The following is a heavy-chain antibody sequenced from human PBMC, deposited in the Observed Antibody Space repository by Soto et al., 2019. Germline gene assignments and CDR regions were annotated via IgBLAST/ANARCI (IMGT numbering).Heavy chain of an antibody. CDR1: GYTFSNYA. D-gene: IGHD6-13*01. Sequence: QVQLVQSGAEEKKPGASVKVSCKASGYTFSNYAIHWVRQAPGQGLEWMGWINSDNGNTKYSQELQGRVTITRDSGATTVYMEMSSLRSEDTAVYYCARGIARAGATRGNWFDPWGQGTLVTVSS. CDR3: ARGIARAGATRGNWFDP. J-gene: IGHJ5*02. V-gene: IGHV1-3*05. CDR2: INSDNGNT.